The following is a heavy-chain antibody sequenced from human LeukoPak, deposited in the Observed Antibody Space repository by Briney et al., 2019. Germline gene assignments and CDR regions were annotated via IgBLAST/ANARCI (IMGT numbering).Heavy chain of an antibody. Sequence: GGSLRLSCAASGFTFSSYWMHWVRQAPGKGLVWVSRIASDGSTVYADSVKGRFTISRDNAKDTVYLQMNSLRVEDTAVYCCIGSGGWPGYWGQGTLVTVSS. D-gene: IGHD1-26*01. J-gene: IGHJ4*02. CDR1: GFTFSSYW. V-gene: IGHV3-74*01. CDR2: IASDGST. CDR3: IGSGGWPGY.